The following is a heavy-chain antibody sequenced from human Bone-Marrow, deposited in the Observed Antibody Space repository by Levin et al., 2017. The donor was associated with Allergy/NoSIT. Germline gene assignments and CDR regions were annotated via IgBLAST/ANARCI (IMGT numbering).Heavy chain of an antibody. CDR1: GFTFDDYA. CDR2: ISWNSGSI. V-gene: IGHV3-9*01. CDR3: AKDISRYSMFPDSWAFDY. D-gene: IGHD3-10*02. J-gene: IGHJ4*02. Sequence: PGGSLRLSCAASGFTFDDYAMHWVRQAPGKGLEWVSGISWNSGSIGYADSVKGRFTISRDNAKNSLYLQMNSLRAEDTALYYCAKDISRYSMFPDSWAFDYWGQGTLVTVSS.